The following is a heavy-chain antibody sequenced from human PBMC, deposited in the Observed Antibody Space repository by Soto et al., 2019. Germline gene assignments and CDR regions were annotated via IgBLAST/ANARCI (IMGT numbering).Heavy chain of an antibody. V-gene: IGHV3-21*01. D-gene: IGHD6-13*01. CDR3: TRDASRDSSARGWFDP. J-gene: IGHJ5*02. Sequence: PGGSLRLSXAASGFTFRSFTMNWVRQAPVKGLEWVSTISSNIAYIYYTDALRGRFTISRDNAKNSLHLQMNSLRAEDTAVYYCTRDASRDSSARGWFDPWGPGTLVTVSS. CDR1: GFTFRSFT. CDR2: ISSNIAYI.